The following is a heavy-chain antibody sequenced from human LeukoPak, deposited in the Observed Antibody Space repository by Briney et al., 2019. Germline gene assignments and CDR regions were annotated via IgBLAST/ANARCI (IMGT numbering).Heavy chain of an antibody. CDR3: ARRGAMVDAMQYYYYGMGV. D-gene: IGHD5-18*01. CDR2: IYYSGST. J-gene: IGHJ6*02. Sequence: SETLSLTCTVSGGSISSYYWSWIRQPPGKGLEWIGYIYYSGSTNYNPSLKSRVTISVDTSKNQFSLKLSSVTAADTAVYYCARRGAMVDAMQYYYYGMGVWGQGTTVSVSS. CDR1: GGSISSYY. V-gene: IGHV4-59*01.